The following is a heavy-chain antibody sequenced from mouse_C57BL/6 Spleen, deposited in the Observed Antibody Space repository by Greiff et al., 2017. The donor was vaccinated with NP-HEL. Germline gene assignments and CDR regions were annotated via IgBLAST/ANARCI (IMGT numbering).Heavy chain of an antibody. CDR3: ARHPPLTTVVPETYFDY. V-gene: IGHV5-9*01. J-gene: IGHJ2*01. D-gene: IGHD1-1*01. CDR1: GFTFSSYT. Sequence: EVKVVESGGGLVKPGGSLKLSCAASGFTFSSYTMSWVRQTPEKRLEWVATISGGGGNTYYPDSVKGRFTISRDNAKNTLYLQMSSLRSEDTALYYCARHPPLTTVVPETYFDYWGQGTTLTVSS. CDR2: ISGGGGNT.